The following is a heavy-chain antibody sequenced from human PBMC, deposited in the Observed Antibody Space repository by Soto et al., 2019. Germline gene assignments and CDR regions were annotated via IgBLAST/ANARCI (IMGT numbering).Heavy chain of an antibody. CDR2: INHSGST. V-gene: IGHV4-34*01. CDR3: ARGANGRRASYSSSWYGMDV. J-gene: IGHJ6*02. D-gene: IGHD6-13*01. Sequence: SETLSLTCAVYGGSFSGYYWSWIRQPPGKGLEWIGEINHSGSTNYNPSLKSRVTISVDTSKNQFSLKLSSVTAADTAVYYCARGANGRRASYSSSWYGMDVWGQGTTVTVSS. CDR1: GGSFSGYY.